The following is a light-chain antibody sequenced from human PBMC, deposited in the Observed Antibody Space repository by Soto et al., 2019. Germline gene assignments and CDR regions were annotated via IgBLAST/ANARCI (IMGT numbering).Light chain of an antibody. V-gene: IGKV3-20*01. J-gene: IGKJ1*01. CDR2: GAF. Sequence: EIVLTQSPGTLSLSPGERATLSCRASQNVRTNYLAWYQQKPGQAPWLLIYGAFNRAGGVPDRFSGSGSGTDFTLTISTLELDDFAVYYCQQYGSSPRTFGQGTKVDIK. CDR3: QQYGSSPRT. CDR1: QNVRTNY.